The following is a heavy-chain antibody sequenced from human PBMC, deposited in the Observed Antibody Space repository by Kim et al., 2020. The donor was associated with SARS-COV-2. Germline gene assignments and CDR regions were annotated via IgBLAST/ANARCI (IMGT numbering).Heavy chain of an antibody. J-gene: IGHJ6*01. Sequence: SETLSLTCNVSGGSVSSGSYYWSWIRQPPGKGLEWIGYIYYSGSTNYNPSLESRVTISVDTSKNQFSLKLSSVTAADTAVYYCARGYCMAASCYFYYYG. CDR2: IYYSGST. CDR3: ARGYCMAASCYFYYYG. V-gene: IGHV4-61*01. D-gene: IGHD2-2*01. CDR1: GGSVSSGSYY.